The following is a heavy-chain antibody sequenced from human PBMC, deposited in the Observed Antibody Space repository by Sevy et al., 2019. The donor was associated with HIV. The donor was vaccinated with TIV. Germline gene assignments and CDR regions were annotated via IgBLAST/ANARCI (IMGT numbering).Heavy chain of an antibody. D-gene: IGHD2-2*01. CDR2: IYYSGST. J-gene: IGHJ4*02. Sequence: ETLSLTCTVSGGSISGYYWSWIRQPPGKGLEWIGYIYYSGSTDYNPSLKSRVTISVDTSKNQFSLKLSSVTAADTAVYYCARVPCSSTSCYGYYFGYWGQGTLVTVSS. CDR3: ARVPCSSTSCYGYYFGY. CDR1: GGSISGYY. V-gene: IGHV4-59*01.